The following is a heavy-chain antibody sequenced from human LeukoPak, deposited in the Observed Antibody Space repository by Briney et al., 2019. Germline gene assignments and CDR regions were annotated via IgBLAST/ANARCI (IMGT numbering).Heavy chain of an antibody. CDR2: VELSGRT. CDR1: RGSLSSTNW. Sequence: SETLSLTCGVSRGSLSSTNWWTWVRQPPGEGLEWIGEVELSGRTNYNPSLECRVTISVDMSANHISLKLTSVTAADTAVYYCAREGGPYRPFEHSGQGTLVTVSS. V-gene: IGHV4-4*02. CDR3: AREGGPYRPFEH. J-gene: IGHJ4*02.